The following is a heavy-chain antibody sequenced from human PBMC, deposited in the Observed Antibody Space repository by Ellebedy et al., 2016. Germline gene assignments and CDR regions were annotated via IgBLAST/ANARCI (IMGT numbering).Heavy chain of an antibody. J-gene: IGHJ4*02. CDR2: ISSSSSCI. CDR3: ARGGRITMVRGVITDLGLPYDY. D-gene: IGHD3-10*01. CDR1: GFTFSSYS. Sequence: GESLKISXAASGFTFSSYSMNWVRQAPGKGLEWVSSISSSSSCIYYADSVKGRFTISRDNAKNSLYLQMNSLRAEDTAVYYCARGGRITMVRGVITDLGLPYDYWGQGTLVTVSS. V-gene: IGHV3-21*01.